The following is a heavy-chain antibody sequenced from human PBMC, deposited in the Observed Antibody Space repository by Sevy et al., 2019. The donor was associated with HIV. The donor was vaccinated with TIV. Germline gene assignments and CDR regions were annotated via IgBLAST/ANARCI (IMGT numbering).Heavy chain of an antibody. V-gene: IGHV3-30*18. CDR3: AKDDIVVVPAASPSPDY. CDR1: GFTFSSYG. CDR2: ISYDGSNK. Sequence: GGSLRLSCAASGFTFSSYGMHWVRQAPGKGLEWVAVISYDGSNKYYADSVKGRLTISRDNSKNTLYLQMNSLRAEDTAVYYCAKDDIVVVPAASPSPDYWGQGTLVTVSS. J-gene: IGHJ4*02. D-gene: IGHD2-2*01.